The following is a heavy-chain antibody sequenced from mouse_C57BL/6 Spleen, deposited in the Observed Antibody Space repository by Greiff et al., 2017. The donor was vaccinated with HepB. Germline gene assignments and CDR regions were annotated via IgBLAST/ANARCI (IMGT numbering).Heavy chain of an antibody. Sequence: QLQQSGAELVRPGASVKLSCTASGFNIKDYYMHWVKQRPEQGLEWIGRIDPEDGDTEYAPKFQGKATMTADTSSNTAYLQLSSLTSEDTAVYYCTNYGSTYYFDYWGQGTTLTVSS. D-gene: IGHD1-1*01. J-gene: IGHJ2*01. CDR1: GFNIKDYY. CDR3: TNYGSTYYFDY. V-gene: IGHV14-1*01. CDR2: IDPEDGDT.